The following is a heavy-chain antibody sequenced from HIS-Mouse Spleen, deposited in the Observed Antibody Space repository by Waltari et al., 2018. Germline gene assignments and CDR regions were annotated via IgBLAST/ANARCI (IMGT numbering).Heavy chain of an antibody. J-gene: IGHJ4*02. CDR2: SGGT. CDR3: ARIFIAVAAYFDY. D-gene: IGHD6-19*01. V-gene: IGHV1-2*02. Sequence: SGGTNYAQKFQGRVTMTRDTSISTAYMELSRLRSDDTAVYYCARIFIAVAAYFDYWGQGTLVTVSS.